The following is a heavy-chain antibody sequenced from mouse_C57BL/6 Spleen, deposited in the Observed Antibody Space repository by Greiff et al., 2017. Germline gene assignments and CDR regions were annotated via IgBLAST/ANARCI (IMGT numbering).Heavy chain of an antibody. Sequence: QVQLKQPGAELVKPGASVKLSCKASGYTFTSYWMHWVKQRPGRGLEWIGMIHPNSGSTNYNEKFKSKATLTVDKSSSTAYMQLSSLTSEDSAVYYCARRIYDGYYGYAMDYWGQGTSVTVSS. CDR3: ARRIYDGYYGYAMDY. V-gene: IGHV1-64*01. J-gene: IGHJ4*01. CDR1: GYTFTSYW. D-gene: IGHD2-3*01. CDR2: IHPNSGST.